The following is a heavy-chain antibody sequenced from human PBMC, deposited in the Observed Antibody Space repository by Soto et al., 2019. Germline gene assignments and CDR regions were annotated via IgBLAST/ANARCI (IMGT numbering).Heavy chain of an antibody. CDR1: GYTFTSYG. CDR3: ERDFVVVVAATSWFDP. Sequence: QVQLVQSGAEVKKPWASVKVSCKASGYTFTSYGISWVRQAPGQGLEWMGWISAYNGNTNYAQKLQGRVTMTTDTSTSTAYMELRSLRSDDTAVYYCERDFVVVVAATSWFDPWGQGTLVTVSS. CDR2: ISAYNGNT. V-gene: IGHV1-18*01. J-gene: IGHJ5*02. D-gene: IGHD2-15*01.